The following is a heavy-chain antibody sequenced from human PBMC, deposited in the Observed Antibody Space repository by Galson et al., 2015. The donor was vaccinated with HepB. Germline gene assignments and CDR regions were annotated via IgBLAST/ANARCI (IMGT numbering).Heavy chain of an antibody. CDR1: GYTFTSYD. Sequence: SVKVSCKASGYTFTSYDINWVRQATGQGLEWMGWMNPNSGNTGYAQKFQGRVTMTRNTSISTAYMELSSLRSEDTAVYYCARGDWNYVPPTVNEFGMDVWGQGTTVTVSS. CDR3: ARGDWNYVPPTVNEFGMDV. CDR2: MNPNSGNT. V-gene: IGHV1-8*01. J-gene: IGHJ6*02. D-gene: IGHD1-7*01.